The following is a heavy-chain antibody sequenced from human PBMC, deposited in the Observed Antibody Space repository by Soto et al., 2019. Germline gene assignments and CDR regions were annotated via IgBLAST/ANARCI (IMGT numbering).Heavy chain of an antibody. CDR1: GGSINDYF. D-gene: IGHD3-16*01. J-gene: IGHJ4*02. CDR2: IYTSGTT. V-gene: IGHV4-4*07. CDR3: ARLGTNGQTLDY. Sequence: PSETLSLTCTVSGGSINDYFWSWIRQPAGKGLEWIGRIYTSGTTNYNPSLNSRITMSVDTSKNQFSLKLSFVTAADTAVYYCARLGTNGQTLDYWGQGTMVTVS.